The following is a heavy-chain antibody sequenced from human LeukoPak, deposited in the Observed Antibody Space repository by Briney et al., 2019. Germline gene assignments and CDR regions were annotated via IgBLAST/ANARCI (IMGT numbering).Heavy chain of an antibody. CDR2: ISYDGGNE. CDR1: GFTFSSYA. J-gene: IGHJ6*02. V-gene: IGHV3-30*18. D-gene: IGHD3-3*01. Sequence: PGGSLRLSCAASGFTFSSYAMHWVRQAPGKGLEWVAVISYDGGNEYYADSVKGRFTISRDNSKDTLYLQMNSLRSDDTAVYYCAKDYYDFWSGGYYYYYGMDVWGQGTTVTVSS. CDR3: AKDYYDFWSGGYYYYYGMDV.